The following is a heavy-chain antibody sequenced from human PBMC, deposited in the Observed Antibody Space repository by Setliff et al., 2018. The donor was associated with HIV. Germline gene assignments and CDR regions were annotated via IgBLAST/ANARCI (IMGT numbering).Heavy chain of an antibody. CDR2: ISAYNGNT. J-gene: IGHJ4*02. D-gene: IGHD5-12*01. Sequence: GASVKVSCKASGYTFTSYDISWVRQAPGQGLEWMGWISAYNGNTNYAQKLQGRVTVTMDTSTSTAYMELRSLKSDDTAVYYCARGKTWLRFLDYWGQGTLVTVSS. CDR1: GYTFTSYD. CDR3: ARGKTWLRFLDY. V-gene: IGHV1-18*01.